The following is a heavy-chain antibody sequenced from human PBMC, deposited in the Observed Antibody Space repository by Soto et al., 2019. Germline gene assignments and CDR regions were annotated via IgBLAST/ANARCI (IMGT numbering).Heavy chain of an antibody. CDR3: ARVPSP. V-gene: IGHV4-59*01. CDR2: IYYSGST. J-gene: IGHJ5*02. Sequence: PSETLSLTCTVSGGSIDSYYWSWIRQPPGKGLEWIGYIYYSGSTNYNPSLKSRVTMSVDTSKNQFSLKLSSVTAADTAVYYCARVPSPWGQGTLVTSPQ. CDR1: GGSIDSYY.